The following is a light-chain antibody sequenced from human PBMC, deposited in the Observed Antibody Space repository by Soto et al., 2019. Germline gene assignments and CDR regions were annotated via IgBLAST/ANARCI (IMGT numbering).Light chain of an antibody. Sequence: QSVLTQPASVSGSPGQSITISCTGTSSDVGGYNYVSWYQHHPGKAPKLMIYDVSNRPSGVSNRFSGSKSGNTASLTISGPQPEDEADYYCSSYTTSNTRQIVLGTGTKLTVL. V-gene: IGLV2-14*03. CDR1: SSDVGGYNY. J-gene: IGLJ1*01. CDR2: DVS. CDR3: SSYTTSNTRQIV.